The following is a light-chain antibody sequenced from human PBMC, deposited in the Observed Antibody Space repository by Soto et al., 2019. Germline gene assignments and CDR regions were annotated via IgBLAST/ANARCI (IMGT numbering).Light chain of an antibody. V-gene: IGKV3-20*01. CDR2: GAS. Sequence: EIVLTQSPGTLSVSPGERGTLSCRASQSVTNNYLAWYQHKPGQAPRLLIHGASSRAIGVPDRFSGSGSATDFTLTISRLEPEDFAVYFCQQYSSLPLTFGGGTKVEIK. J-gene: IGKJ4*01. CDR1: QSVTNNY. CDR3: QQYSSLPLT.